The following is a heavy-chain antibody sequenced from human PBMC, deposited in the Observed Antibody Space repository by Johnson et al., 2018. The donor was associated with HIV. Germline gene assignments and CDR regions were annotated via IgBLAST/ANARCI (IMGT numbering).Heavy chain of an antibody. D-gene: IGHD4-23*01. CDR1: GFTFSDYG. V-gene: IGHV3-30*18. CDR3: AKDTGGNYFDI. CDR2: ISYDGTNK. Sequence: VQLVESGGGGVQPGRSLRLSCAASGFTFSDYGMHWVRQAPGKGLEWVADISYDGTNKYYVDSVKGRFTISRDNSKNTLYLQMNGLRTAETAVYYCAKDTGGNYFDIWGQGTMVTVSS. J-gene: IGHJ3*02.